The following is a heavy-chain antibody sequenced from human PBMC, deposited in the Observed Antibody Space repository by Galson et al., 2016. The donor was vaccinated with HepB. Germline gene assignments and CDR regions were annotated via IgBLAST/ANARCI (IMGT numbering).Heavy chain of an antibody. D-gene: IGHD1-1*01. CDR1: GYTFTNYH. V-gene: IGHV1-2*02. CDR3: ARDLGHLEPKKNAWDKHFDY. Sequence: SVKVSCKASGYTFTNYHIYWVRQAPGQGLEWMGWINPNNGATRYTQKFQGLVSVSRDTSISTTYLEFSSLRSDDTALYYCARDLGHLEPKKNAWDKHFDYWGQGTLVTVSS. J-gene: IGHJ4*02. CDR2: INPNNGAT.